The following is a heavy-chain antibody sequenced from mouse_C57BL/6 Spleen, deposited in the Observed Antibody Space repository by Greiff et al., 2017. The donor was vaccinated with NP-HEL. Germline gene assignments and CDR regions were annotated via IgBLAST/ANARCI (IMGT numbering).Heavy chain of an antibody. J-gene: IGHJ4*01. D-gene: IGHD4-1*01. CDR1: GYTFTSYW. V-gene: IGHV1-61*01. CDR3: ARSPNWDRAMDY. CDR2: IYPSDSET. Sequence: QVQLQQPGAELVRPGSSVKLSCKASGYTFTSYWMDWVKQRPGQGLEWIGNIYPSDSETHYNQKFKDKATLTVDKSSSTAYMQLSSLTSEDSAVYYCARSPNWDRAMDYWGQGTSVTVSS.